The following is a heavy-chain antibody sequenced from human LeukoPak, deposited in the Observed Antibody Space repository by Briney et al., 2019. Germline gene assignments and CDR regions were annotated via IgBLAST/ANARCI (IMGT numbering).Heavy chain of an antibody. D-gene: IGHD3-10*01. CDR2: INDDGGVI. CDR3: ARPNPTYGPETLDY. V-gene: IGHV3-7*01. CDR1: GFTLSSFW. J-gene: IGHJ4*02. Sequence: GGSLMLSCAASGFTLSSFWMSWVRQAPGKGLEWVANINDDGGVINYVDARKGRFTISRNKAKNSLYLQMNSLRAEDTAVYYCARPNPTYGPETLDYWGQGTLVTVSS.